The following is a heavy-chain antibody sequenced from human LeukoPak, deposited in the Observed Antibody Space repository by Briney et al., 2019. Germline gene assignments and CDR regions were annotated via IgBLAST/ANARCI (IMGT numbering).Heavy chain of an antibody. D-gene: IGHD2-21*02. V-gene: IGHV3-15*01. CDR3: TRAVPPYCGGDCYSASDY. Sequence: GGSLRLSCVASGLTFRNAWMSWVRQAPGKGLEWVGYIKSKTDGGTTDYAAPVKGRFTISRDDSKNTLYLQMNSLKTEDTAVYYCTRAVPPYCGGDCYSASDYWGQGTLVTVSS. CDR1: GLTFRNAW. CDR2: IKSKTDGGTT. J-gene: IGHJ4*02.